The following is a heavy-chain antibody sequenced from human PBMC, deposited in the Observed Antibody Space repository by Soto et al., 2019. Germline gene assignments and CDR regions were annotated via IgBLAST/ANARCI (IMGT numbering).Heavy chain of an antibody. CDR1: GGSISSTNW. J-gene: IGHJ5*02. Sequence: QVQLQESGPGLVKPSGTLSLTCAVSGGSISSTNWWTWVRQPPGKGLEWSGEIYHSGSTNYNPSLKGRVTTSVDKYKNQFSLNLSSVTAADTAVYFCVIGGTGNFDPWCQGTLVTVSS. D-gene: IGHD3-10*01. CDR3: VIGGTGNFDP. V-gene: IGHV4-4*02. CDR2: IYHSGST.